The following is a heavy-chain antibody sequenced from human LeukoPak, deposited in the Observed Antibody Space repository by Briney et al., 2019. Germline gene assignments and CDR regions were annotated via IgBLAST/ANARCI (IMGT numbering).Heavy chain of an antibody. CDR3: ARARYYYGSGVRVTWFDP. J-gene: IGHJ5*02. D-gene: IGHD3-10*01. V-gene: IGHV4-61*01. CDR2: IYYSGST. CDR1: GGSISSGSYY. Sequence: SETLSLTCTVSGGSISSGSYYWSWIRQPPGKGLEWIGYIYYSGSTNYNPSLKSRVTISVDTSKNQFSLKLSSVTAADTAVYYCARARYYYGSGVRVTWFDPWGQGTLVTVSS.